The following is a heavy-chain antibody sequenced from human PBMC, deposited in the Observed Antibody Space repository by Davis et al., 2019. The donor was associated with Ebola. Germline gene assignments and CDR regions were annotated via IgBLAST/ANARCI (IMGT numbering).Heavy chain of an antibody. CDR3: ARFNLNARDGEEF. D-gene: IGHD5-24*01. V-gene: IGHV3-21*01. CDR2: ISSTSIYI. J-gene: IGHJ4*02. Sequence: PGGSLRLSCAASGFNFRRSVFHWVRQAPGKGLEWIASISSTSIYIYYADSVNGRFTISRDNSKNALFLQMNSLRVEDTAVYHCARFNLNARDGEEFWGQGTLVAVSS. CDR1: GFNFRRSV.